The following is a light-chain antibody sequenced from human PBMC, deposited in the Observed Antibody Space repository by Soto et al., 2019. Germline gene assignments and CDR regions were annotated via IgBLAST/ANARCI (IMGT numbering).Light chain of an antibody. J-gene: IGLJ3*02. CDR2: EVS. CDR1: SSDVGGYKY. CDR3: TSYAGSNNLV. Sequence: QSALTQPPSASGSPGQSVTISCTGTSSDVGGYKYVSWYQQHPGKAPKLMIYEVSNRPSGVPDRFSGSKSGNTASLTVSGLQAEDEADYYCTSYAGSNNLVFAGGTKLTVL. V-gene: IGLV2-8*01.